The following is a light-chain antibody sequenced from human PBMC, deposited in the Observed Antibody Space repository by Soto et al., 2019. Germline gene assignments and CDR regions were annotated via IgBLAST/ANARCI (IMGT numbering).Light chain of an antibody. CDR3: QQYNDCPLT. J-gene: IGKJ1*01. CDR1: QSVSSN. Sequence: EIVMTQSPVPLSVSPGERVTLSCRASQSVSSNLAWYQQKPGQAPSPLSYGPFTRATGIPARFSGTGSGTEFTLTISSLQSEDFALYYCQQYNDCPLTFGQGTKVDI. CDR2: GPF. V-gene: IGKV3-15*01.